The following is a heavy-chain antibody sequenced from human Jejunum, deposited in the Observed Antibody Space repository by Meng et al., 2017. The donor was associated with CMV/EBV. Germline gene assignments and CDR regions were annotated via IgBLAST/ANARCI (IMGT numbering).Heavy chain of an antibody. CDR2: IRAYNGNT. D-gene: IGHD3-16*01. CDR3: ARGQYYQYYYGLDV. V-gene: IGHV1-18*01. J-gene: IGHJ6*02. CDR1: GYSFPSYG. Sequence: GYSFPSYGVGWVRQAPGQALEWVGWIRAYNGNTNYAQKFQGRVTMTTDTSTGTAYMELRSLKVDDTAVYYCARGQYYQYYYGLDVWGLGTTVTVSS.